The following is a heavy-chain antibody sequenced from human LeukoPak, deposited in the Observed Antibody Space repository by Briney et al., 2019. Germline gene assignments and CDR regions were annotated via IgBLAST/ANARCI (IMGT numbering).Heavy chain of an antibody. J-gene: IGHJ4*02. Sequence: GGSLRLSCAASGFGFGQYEMNWVRQAPGKGLEWIAYISVRAGTIYYGDSAEGRFTISRDDAKNSLYLQMNGLRVEDTAIYYCAKGPYSSSWFDYWGQGTLVTVSS. V-gene: IGHV3-48*03. CDR1: GFGFGQYE. D-gene: IGHD6-13*01. CDR2: ISVRAGTI. CDR3: AKGPYSSSWFDY.